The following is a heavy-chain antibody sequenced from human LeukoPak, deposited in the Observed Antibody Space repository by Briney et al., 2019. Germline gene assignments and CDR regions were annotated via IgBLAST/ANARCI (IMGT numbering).Heavy chain of an antibody. J-gene: IGHJ6*02. D-gene: IGHD5-12*01. Sequence: GGSLRLSCAASGFTFSDYYMSWIRQAPGKGLEWVSYISSSGSTIYYADSVMGRFTISRDNAKNSLYLQMNSLRAEDTAVYYCAREGIVATFYYYYGMDVWGQGTTVTVSS. CDR2: ISSSGSTI. CDR3: AREGIVATFYYYYGMDV. CDR1: GFTFSDYY. V-gene: IGHV3-11*01.